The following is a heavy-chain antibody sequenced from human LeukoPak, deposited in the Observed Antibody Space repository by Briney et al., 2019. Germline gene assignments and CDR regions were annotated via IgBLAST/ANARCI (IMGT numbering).Heavy chain of an antibody. J-gene: IGHJ6*02. D-gene: IGHD3-10*01. V-gene: IGHV3-48*04. CDR3: VKDMNPGGADV. CDR1: GFTFNTYT. Sequence: GGSLRLSCAASGFTFNTYTMNWVRQAPGKGLEWVSYISGSSGIIDYADSVRGRFTISRDSAKNSLYLQMNSLRPEDTALYYCVKDMNPGGADVWGQGTTVTVSS. CDR2: ISGSSGII.